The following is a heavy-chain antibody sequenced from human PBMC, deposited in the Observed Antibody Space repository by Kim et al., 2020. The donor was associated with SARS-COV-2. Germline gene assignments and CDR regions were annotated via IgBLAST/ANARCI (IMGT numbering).Heavy chain of an antibody. Sequence: GGSLRLSCAASGFTFSSYSMNWVRQAPGKGLEWVSYISSSSSTIYYADSVKGRFTISRDNAKNSLYLQMNSLRDEDTAVYYCATVGYCSSTSCTNYYYMDVWGKGTTVTVSS. J-gene: IGHJ6*03. CDR3: ATVGYCSSTSCTNYYYMDV. CDR1: GFTFSSYS. V-gene: IGHV3-48*02. CDR2: ISSSSSTI. D-gene: IGHD2-2*01.